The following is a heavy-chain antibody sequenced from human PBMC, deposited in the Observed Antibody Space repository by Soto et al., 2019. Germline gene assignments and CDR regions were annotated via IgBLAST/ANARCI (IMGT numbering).Heavy chain of an antibody. CDR1: GGSISSGDYY. CDR3: ARDRGYSGHNWFDP. J-gene: IGHJ5*02. D-gene: IGHD5-12*01. V-gene: IGHV4-30-4*01. CDR2: IYYSGST. Sequence: PSETLSLTCTVSGGSISSGDYYWSWIRQPPGKGLEWIGYIYYSGSTYYNPPLKSRVTISVDTSKNQFSLKLSSVTAADTAVYYCARDRGYSGHNWFDPWGQGTLVTVSS.